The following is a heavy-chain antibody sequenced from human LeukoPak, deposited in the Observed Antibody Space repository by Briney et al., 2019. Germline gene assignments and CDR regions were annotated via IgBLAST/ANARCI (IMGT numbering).Heavy chain of an antibody. V-gene: IGHV3-30*04. CDR2: ISYDGSDK. J-gene: IGHJ4*02. CDR3: ARAVYRSGGYYLDY. CDR1: GFTFSSYA. Sequence: GRSLRLSCAASGFTFSSYAMQWVRQAPGKGLEWVAVISYDGSDKNYADSVKGRFTISRDNSMDTLYLQMNSLRAEDTAVYYCARAVYRSGGYYLDYWGQGILVTVSS. D-gene: IGHD6-19*01.